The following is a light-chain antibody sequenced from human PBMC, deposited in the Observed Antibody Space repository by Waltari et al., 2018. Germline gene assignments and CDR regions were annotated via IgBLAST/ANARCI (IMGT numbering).Light chain of an antibody. V-gene: IGKV2-28*01. Sequence: EIVMTQSPLSLPVTAGEPASISCRSSQSLLYRNGNKHLDWHLQKPGQSPQLLIYLGSNRAPGVPDRFSGSGSGTDFTLKISRVEAEDVGVYYCMQTLQTPLTFGGGTKVEI. CDR3: MQTLQTPLT. CDR1: QSLLYRNGNKH. J-gene: IGKJ4*01. CDR2: LGS.